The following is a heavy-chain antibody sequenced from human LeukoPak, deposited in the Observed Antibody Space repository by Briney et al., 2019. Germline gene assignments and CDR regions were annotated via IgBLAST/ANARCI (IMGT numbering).Heavy chain of an antibody. CDR3: AGDYYGSGSCDY. D-gene: IGHD3-10*01. CDR1: GYTFTSYY. Sequence: ASVKVSCKASGYTFTSYYMHWVRQAPGQGLEWMGWINPNSGGTNYAQKFQGRVTMTRDTSISTAYMELGRLRSDDTAVYYCAGDYYGSGSCDYWGQGTLVTVSS. CDR2: INPNSGGT. J-gene: IGHJ4*02. V-gene: IGHV1-2*02.